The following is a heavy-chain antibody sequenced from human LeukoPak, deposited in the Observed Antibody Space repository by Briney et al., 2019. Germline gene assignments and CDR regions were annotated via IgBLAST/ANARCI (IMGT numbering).Heavy chain of an antibody. CDR2: IYYSGST. D-gene: IGHD3-10*01. CDR3: AGLWFGEFLYNWFVP. V-gene: IGHV4-39*07. Sequence: SETLSLTCTVSGGSISSSSYYWGWIRQPPGKGLEWIGSIYYSGSTYYNPSLKSRVTISVDTSKNQFSLKLSSVTAADTAVYYCAGLWFGEFLYNWFVPWGQGTLVTVSS. CDR1: GGSISSSSYY. J-gene: IGHJ5*02.